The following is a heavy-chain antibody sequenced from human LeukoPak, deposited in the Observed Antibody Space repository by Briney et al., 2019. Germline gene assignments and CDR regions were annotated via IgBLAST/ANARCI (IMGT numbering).Heavy chain of an antibody. CDR2: IYWDDDK. Sequence: SGPTLVKPTQTLTLTCTFSGFSLSTSGVGVGWIRQPPGKALEWLALIYWDDDKRYSPSLKSRLTITKDTSKNQVVLTMTNVDPVDTATYYCAHSSGYYSLGAFDIWGQGTMVTVSS. V-gene: IGHV2-5*02. D-gene: IGHD3-22*01. CDR3: AHSSGYYSLGAFDI. CDR1: GFSLSTSGVG. J-gene: IGHJ3*02.